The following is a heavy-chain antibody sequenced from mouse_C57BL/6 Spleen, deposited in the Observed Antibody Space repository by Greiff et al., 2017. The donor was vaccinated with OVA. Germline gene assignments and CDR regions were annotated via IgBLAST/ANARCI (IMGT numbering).Heavy chain of an antibody. V-gene: IGHV5-6*01. J-gene: IGHJ1*03. CDR1: GFTFSSYG. Sequence: EVLLVESGGDLVKPGGSLKLSCAASGFTFSSYGMSWVRQTPDKRLEWVATISSGGSYTYYPDSVKGRFTISRDTAKNTLYLQLSSLKSENTAMYYGAGQNYGSSGGYFDVWGTGTTVTVSS. D-gene: IGHD1-1*01. CDR3: AGQNYGSSGGYFDV. CDR2: ISSGGSYT.